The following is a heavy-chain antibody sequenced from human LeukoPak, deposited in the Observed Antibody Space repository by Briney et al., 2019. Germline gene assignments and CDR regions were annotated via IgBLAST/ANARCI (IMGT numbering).Heavy chain of an antibody. J-gene: IGHJ6*02. Sequence: SETLSLTCTVSGGSISSYYWSWIRQPPGKGLEWIGYIYYSGSTNYNPSLKSRVTISVDTSKNQFSLKLSSVTAADTAVYYCARYKSIPAEMDVWGQGTTVTVSS. D-gene: IGHD6-6*01. CDR1: GGSISSYY. V-gene: IGHV4-59*08. CDR2: IYYSGST. CDR3: ARYKSIPAEMDV.